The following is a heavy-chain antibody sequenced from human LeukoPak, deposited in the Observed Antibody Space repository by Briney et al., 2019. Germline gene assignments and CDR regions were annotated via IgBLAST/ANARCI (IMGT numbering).Heavy chain of an antibody. J-gene: IGHJ2*01. CDR1: GFTFSSYA. V-gene: IGHV3-30-3*01. D-gene: IGHD4-23*01. Sequence: GGSLRLSCAASGFTFSSYAMHWVRQAPGKGLEWAAVISYDGSNKYYADSVKGRFTISRDNSKNTLYLQTNSLRAEDTAVYYCARDSGGNDWYFDLWGRGTLVTVSS. CDR2: ISYDGSNK. CDR3: ARDSGGNDWYFDL.